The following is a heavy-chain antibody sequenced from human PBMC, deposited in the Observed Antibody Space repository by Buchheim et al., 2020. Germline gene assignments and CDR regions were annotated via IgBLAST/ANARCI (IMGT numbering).Heavy chain of an antibody. CDR3: AKVGLQWLSEYYFDY. CDR1: GFTFSSYA. D-gene: IGHD3-3*01. Sequence: EVQLLESGGGLVQFGGSLRLSCAASGFTFSSYAMSWVRQAPGKGLEWVSVISGSGGRTYYADSVKGRFTISRDNSKNTLDLQMNSLRAEDTAVYYCAKVGLQWLSEYYFDYWGQGTL. CDR2: ISGSGGRT. V-gene: IGHV3-23*01. J-gene: IGHJ4*02.